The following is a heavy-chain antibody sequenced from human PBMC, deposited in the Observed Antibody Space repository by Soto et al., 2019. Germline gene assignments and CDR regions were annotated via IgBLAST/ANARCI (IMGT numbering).Heavy chain of an antibody. CDR1: GFTFSSYD. CDR2: IGTAGDT. D-gene: IGHD2-2*02. J-gene: IGHJ2*01. CDR3: ARGVRYGCTSCYRIWYFDL. V-gene: IGHV3-13*01. Sequence: GGSLRLSCAASGFTFSSYDMHWVRQATGKGLEWVSAIGTAGDTYYPGSVKGRFTISRENAKNSLYLQMNSLRAGDTAVYYCARGVRYGCTSCYRIWYFDLWGRGTLVTVSS.